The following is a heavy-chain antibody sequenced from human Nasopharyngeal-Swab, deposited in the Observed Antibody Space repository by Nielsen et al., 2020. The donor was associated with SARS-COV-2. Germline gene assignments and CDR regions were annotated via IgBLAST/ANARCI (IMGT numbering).Heavy chain of an antibody. CDR3: ARALIVAIPPRTIPHY. CDR2: IWYDGSNK. D-gene: IGHD5-12*01. V-gene: IGHV3-33*01. Sequence: GGSLRLSCAASGFTFSSYGMHWVRQAPGKGLEWVAVIWYDGSNKYYADSVKGRFTISRDNSKNTPYLQMNSLRAEDTAVYYCARALIVAIPPRTIPHYWGQGTLVTVSS. J-gene: IGHJ4*02. CDR1: GFTFSSYG.